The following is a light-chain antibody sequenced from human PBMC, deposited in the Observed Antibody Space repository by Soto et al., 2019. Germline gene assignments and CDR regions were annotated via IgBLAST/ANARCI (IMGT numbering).Light chain of an antibody. CDR2: GAS. CDR1: QSISSSY. Sequence: DIVLTQSPGTLSLSPGERATLSCRASQSISSSYLAWYQQKPGQAPRLLIYGASSSATGIPDRFSGSGSGTDFTLTISRLEPEDFAVYYCQQFRTFGPGTKVDIK. V-gene: IGKV3-20*01. J-gene: IGKJ3*01. CDR3: QQFRT.